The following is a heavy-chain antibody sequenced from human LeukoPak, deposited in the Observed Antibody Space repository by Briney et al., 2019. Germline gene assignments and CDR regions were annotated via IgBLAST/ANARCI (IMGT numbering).Heavy chain of an antibody. CDR1: EFIFRSYW. Sequence: GGSLRLSCAASEFIFRSYWMSWVRQAPGKGLEWVANIRQDGGDKYYVDSVKGRFTISRDNSKNTLYLQMNSLRAEDTAVYYCAKASSSWYCDYWGQGTLVTVSS. J-gene: IGHJ4*02. D-gene: IGHD6-13*01. CDR2: IRQDGGDK. CDR3: AKASSSWYCDY. V-gene: IGHV3-7*01.